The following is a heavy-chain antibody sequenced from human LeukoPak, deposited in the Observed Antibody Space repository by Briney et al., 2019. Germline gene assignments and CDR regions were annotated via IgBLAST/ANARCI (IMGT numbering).Heavy chain of an antibody. CDR3: ARGDIATPGAAFDS. V-gene: IGHV4-34*01. J-gene: IGHJ4*02. CDR1: GGSFSGYY. CDR2: INHSGSA. D-gene: IGHD6-13*01. Sequence: SETLSLTCAVYGGSFSGYYWNWLRQPPGKGLEWIGEINHSGSANYNPSLESRVSMSVDTSKNQFSLRLTSVTAADTAVYYCARGDIATPGAAFDSWGQGTLIIVSS.